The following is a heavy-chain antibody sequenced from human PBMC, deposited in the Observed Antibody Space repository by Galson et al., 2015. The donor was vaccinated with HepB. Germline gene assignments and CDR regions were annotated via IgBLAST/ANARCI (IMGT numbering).Heavy chain of an antibody. CDR3: ARDRDDLFDY. Sequence: SLRLSCAASGFTFSSYAMHWVRQAPGKGLEWVAVISYDGSNKYYADSVKGRFTISRDNSKNTLYPQMNSLRAEDTAVYYCARDRDDLFDYWGQGTLVTVSS. CDR1: GFTFSSYA. J-gene: IGHJ4*02. CDR2: ISYDGSNK. V-gene: IGHV3-30-3*01. D-gene: IGHD2-21*02.